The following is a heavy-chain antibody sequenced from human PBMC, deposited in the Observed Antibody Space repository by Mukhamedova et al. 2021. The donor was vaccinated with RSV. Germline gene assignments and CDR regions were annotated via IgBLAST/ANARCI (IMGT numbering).Heavy chain of an antibody. CDR2: YM. V-gene: IGHV3-21*01. Sequence: YMGYADSVRGRFTISRDNAKYSLFLQMNSLRAEDAAVYYCVRNLRRDDNVAYYIFSYWGQGILVIVSS. J-gene: IGHJ4*02. CDR3: VRNLRRDDNVAYYIFSY. D-gene: IGHD3-16*01.